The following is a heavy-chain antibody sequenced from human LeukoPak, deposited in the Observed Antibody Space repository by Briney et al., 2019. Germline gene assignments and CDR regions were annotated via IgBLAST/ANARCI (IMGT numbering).Heavy chain of an antibody. V-gene: IGHV1-2*02. CDR1: GYSFTAFY. J-gene: IGHJ4*02. Sequence: GASVKVSCKASGYSFTAFYIHWVRQAPGQGLEWMGWIHPRSGETNYAYKFRSRVTMTRDTSISTAYMDLGSLGSDDTAVYYCARDGEYGTGSYYRGCFDYWGQGILVTVSS. CDR2: IHPRSGET. CDR3: ARDGEYGTGSYYRGCFDY. D-gene: IGHD3-10*01.